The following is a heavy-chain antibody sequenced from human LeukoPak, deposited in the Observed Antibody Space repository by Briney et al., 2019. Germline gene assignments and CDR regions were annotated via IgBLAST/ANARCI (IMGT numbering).Heavy chain of an antibody. Sequence: SETLSLTCTVSGGSISSYYWSWIRQPPGKGLEWIGYIYYSGSNNYNPSLKSRVTISVDTSKNQFSLKLSSVTAADTAVYYCARGMTVTTSIYFDYWGQGTLVTVSS. CDR1: GGSISSYY. CDR3: ARGMTVTTSIYFDY. V-gene: IGHV4-59*01. D-gene: IGHD4-17*01. J-gene: IGHJ4*02. CDR2: IYYSGSN.